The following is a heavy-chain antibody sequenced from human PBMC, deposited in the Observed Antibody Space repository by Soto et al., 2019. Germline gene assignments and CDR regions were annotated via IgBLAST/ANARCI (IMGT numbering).Heavy chain of an antibody. Sequence: SETLSLTCTVSGGSISSYYWSWIRQPPGKGLEWIGYIYYSGSTNYNPSLKSRVTISVDTSKNQFSLELSSVTAADTAVYYCAREVTSPYYYYYYMDVWGKGTTVTVSS. J-gene: IGHJ6*03. V-gene: IGHV4-59*01. CDR2: IYYSGST. CDR1: GGSISSYY. CDR3: AREVTSPYYYYYYMDV. D-gene: IGHD2-21*02.